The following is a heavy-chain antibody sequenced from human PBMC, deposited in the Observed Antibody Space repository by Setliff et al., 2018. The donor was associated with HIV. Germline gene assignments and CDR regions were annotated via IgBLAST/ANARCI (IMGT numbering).Heavy chain of an antibody. CDR2: VNHSGST. V-gene: IGHV4-34*01. D-gene: IGHD4-4*01. CDR1: GGSSNGYY. Sequence: SETLSLTCAVYGGSSNGYYWSWIRQPPGKGLEWIGEVNHSGSTSYNPSLKSRVTISVDTSKNQFSLKLSSVTAADTAVYYCARGRDDYNYDPFDIWGQGTMVTVSS. J-gene: IGHJ3*02. CDR3: ARGRDDYNYDPFDI.